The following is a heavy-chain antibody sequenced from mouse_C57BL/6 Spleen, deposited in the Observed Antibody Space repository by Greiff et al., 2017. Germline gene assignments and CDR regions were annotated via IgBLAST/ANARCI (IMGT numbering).Heavy chain of an antibody. CDR1: GFTFSDYG. D-gene: IGHD3-2*02. V-gene: IGHV5-17*01. CDR2: ISSGSSTI. CDR3: AIDSAGYVLAY. Sequence: EVQGVESGGGLVKPGGSLKLSCAASGFTFSDYGMHWVRQAPEKGLEWVAYISSGSSTINYADTVKGRFTISRDNAKNTLFLQMTSLRSEDTAMYYWAIDSAGYVLAYWGQGTLVTVSA. J-gene: IGHJ3*01.